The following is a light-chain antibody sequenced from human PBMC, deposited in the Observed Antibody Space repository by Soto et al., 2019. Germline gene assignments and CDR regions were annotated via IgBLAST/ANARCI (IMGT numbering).Light chain of an antibody. CDR1: QSNSSW. J-gene: IGKJ1*01. Sequence: DIQMTQSPSTLSASVGDRVTITCRASQSNSSWLAWYQQKPGKAPKLLIYDASSLKSGVPSKFSGSGFGTEFTLTISSLQPDDFATYYCQQYNSSPWTFGQGTKVDIK. V-gene: IGKV1-5*01. CDR2: DAS. CDR3: QQYNSSPWT.